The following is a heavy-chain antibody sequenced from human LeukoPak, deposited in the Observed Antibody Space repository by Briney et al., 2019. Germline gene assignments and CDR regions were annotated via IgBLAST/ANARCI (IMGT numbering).Heavy chain of an antibody. D-gene: IGHD2-15*01. Sequence: GGSLRLSCAATDFTFTHYGMDWVRQSPGKGLEWLSYISGDTRTIYYADAVKGRFTISRDNAKNSLYLQMNSLRAEDTAVYYCARDRGSRGGSCYDYWGQGTLVTVSS. CDR1: DFTFTHYG. CDR2: ISGDTRTI. CDR3: ARDRGSRGGSCYDY. J-gene: IGHJ4*02. V-gene: IGHV3-48*04.